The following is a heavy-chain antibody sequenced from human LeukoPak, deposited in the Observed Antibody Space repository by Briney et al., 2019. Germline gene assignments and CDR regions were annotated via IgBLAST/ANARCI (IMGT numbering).Heavy chain of an antibody. D-gene: IGHD3-3*01. V-gene: IGHV4-59*12. Sequence: SETLSLTCTVSGGSISSYYWSWIRQPPGKGLEWIGYIYHSGSTYYNPSLKSRVTISVDRSKNQFSLKLSSVTAADTAVYYCARELNNDPYYDFWSGDYAFDYWGQGTLVTVSS. J-gene: IGHJ4*02. CDR2: IYHSGST. CDR1: GGSISSYY. CDR3: ARELNNDPYYDFWSGDYAFDY.